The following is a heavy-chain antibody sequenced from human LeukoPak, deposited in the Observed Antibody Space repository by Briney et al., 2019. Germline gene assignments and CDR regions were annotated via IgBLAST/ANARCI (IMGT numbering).Heavy chain of an antibody. D-gene: IGHD2-21*02. V-gene: IGHV5-51*01. Sequence: GESLKISCKGSAYSFTSYWIGWVRQMPGKGLEWMGIIYPGDSDSRLSPSLQGQVTISADKSISTAYLQWNSLKASDTAMYYCARGHHVVVATATWASDAFDLWGQGTMVTVSS. CDR1: AYSFTSYW. CDR3: ARGHHVVVATATWASDAFDL. J-gene: IGHJ3*01. CDR2: IYPGDSDS.